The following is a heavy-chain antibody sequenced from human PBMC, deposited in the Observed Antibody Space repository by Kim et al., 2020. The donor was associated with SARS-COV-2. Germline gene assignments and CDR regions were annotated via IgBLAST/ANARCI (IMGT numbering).Heavy chain of an antibody. CDR2: IYYSGST. CDR1: GGSISSSSYY. CDR3: ARHAVHYDFWSGYYYYGMDV. Sequence: SETLSLTCTVSGGSISSSSYYWGWIRQPPGKGLEWIGSIYYSGSTYYNPSLKSRVTISVDTSKNQFSLKLSSVTAADTAVYYCARHAVHYDFWSGYYYYGMDVWGQGTTVTVSS. J-gene: IGHJ6*02. D-gene: IGHD3-3*01. V-gene: IGHV4-39*01.